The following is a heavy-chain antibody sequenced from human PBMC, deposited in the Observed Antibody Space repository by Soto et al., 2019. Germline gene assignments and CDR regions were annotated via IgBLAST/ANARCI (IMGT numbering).Heavy chain of an antibody. CDR3: VRPNXXXXXHFDF. Sequence: GESLKISCKAIGYTFTNYWFGWVRQTPGKGLEWMGIIFPGDSDTRDNPSFEGQVTVSADESISTAYLQWNTLKASDTAMYHCVRPNXXXXXHFDFSGQGTRV. CDR2: IFPGDSDT. V-gene: IGHV5-51*01. CDR1: GYTFTNYW. J-gene: IGHJ4*02.